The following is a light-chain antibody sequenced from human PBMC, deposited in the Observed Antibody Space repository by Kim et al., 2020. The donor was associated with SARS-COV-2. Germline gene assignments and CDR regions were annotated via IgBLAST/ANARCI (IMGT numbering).Light chain of an antibody. V-gene: IGLV1-44*01. CDR2: RNN. CDR3: ATWDDSLNAWV. J-gene: IGLJ3*02. Sequence: GQSVTISCSGSNPNIGFNTVNWYQQFPGTAPKLLLYRNNQRPSGVPDRFSGSNSGTSASLALSGLLSEDESDYYCATWDDSLNAWVFGGGTQLTVL. CDR1: NPNIGFNT.